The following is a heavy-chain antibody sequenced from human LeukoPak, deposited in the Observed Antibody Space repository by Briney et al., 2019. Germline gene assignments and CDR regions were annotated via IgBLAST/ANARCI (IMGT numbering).Heavy chain of an antibody. CDR1: GGSISSYY. Sequence: SETLSLTCTVSGGSISSYYWSWIRQPPGKGLEWIGYIYYSGSTNYNPSLKSRVTISVDTSKNQFSLKLSSETAADTAVYYCARSIAVAGVWYFDLWGRGTLVTVSS. CDR2: IYYSGST. V-gene: IGHV4-59*08. D-gene: IGHD6-19*01. J-gene: IGHJ2*01. CDR3: ARSIAVAGVWYFDL.